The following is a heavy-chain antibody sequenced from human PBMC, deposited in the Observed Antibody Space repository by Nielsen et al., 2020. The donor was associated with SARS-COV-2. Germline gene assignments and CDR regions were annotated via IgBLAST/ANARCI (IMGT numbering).Heavy chain of an antibody. J-gene: IGHJ5*02. Sequence: ASVKVSCKASGGTFSSYTINWARQAPGQGLEWMGWISAYNGNTNYAQKLQGRVTMTTDTSTSTAYMELRSLRSDDTAVYYCARVLLWFGELSTEYNWFDPWGQGTLVTVSS. V-gene: IGHV1-18*01. CDR1: GGTFSSYT. D-gene: IGHD3-10*01. CDR2: ISAYNGNT. CDR3: ARVLLWFGELSTEYNWFDP.